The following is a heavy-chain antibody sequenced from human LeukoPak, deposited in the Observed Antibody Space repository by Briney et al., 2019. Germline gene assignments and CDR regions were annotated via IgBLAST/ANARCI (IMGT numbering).Heavy chain of an antibody. CDR2: IYYSGST. J-gene: IGHJ4*02. CDR3: ARGRNDFWSGYPHFDY. D-gene: IGHD3-3*01. Sequence: MPSETLSLTCTVSGYSISSGYYWSWIRQPPGKGLEWIGYIYYSGSTNYNPSLKSRVTISVDTSKNQFSLKLSSVTAADTAVYYCARGRNDFWSGYPHFDYWGQGTLVTVSS. V-gene: IGHV4-61*01. CDR1: GYSISSGYY.